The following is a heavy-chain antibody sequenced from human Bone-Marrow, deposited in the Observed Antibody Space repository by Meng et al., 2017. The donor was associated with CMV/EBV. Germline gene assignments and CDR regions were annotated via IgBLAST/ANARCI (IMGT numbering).Heavy chain of an antibody. Sequence: GESLKISCAASGFTFSSYEMNWVRQAPGKGLEWVSYISSSGSTIYYADSVKGRFTISRDNAKNSLYLQMNSLRAEDTAVFYCARGDCSSTSCYCNYYYYGMDVWGQGTTVTVSS. CDR2: ISSSGSTI. J-gene: IGHJ6*02. D-gene: IGHD2-2*01. V-gene: IGHV3-48*03. CDR3: ARGDCSSTSCYCNYYYYGMDV. CDR1: GFTFSSYE.